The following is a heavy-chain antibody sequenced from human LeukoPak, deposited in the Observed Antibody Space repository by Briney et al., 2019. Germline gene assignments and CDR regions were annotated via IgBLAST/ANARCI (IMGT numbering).Heavy chain of an antibody. CDR1: GGSLSSGSYY. D-gene: IGHD3-3*01. V-gene: IGHV4-61*02. CDR3: ARDGSITIFGVVTADGMDV. CDR2: IYASGST. Sequence: SQTLSLTCTVSGGSLSSGSYYWSWIRQPAGKGLEWIGRIYASGSTNYNPSLKSRVTISVDTSKNQFSLKLSSVTAAETAVYYCARDGSITIFGVVTADGMDVWGQGTTVTVSS. J-gene: IGHJ6*02.